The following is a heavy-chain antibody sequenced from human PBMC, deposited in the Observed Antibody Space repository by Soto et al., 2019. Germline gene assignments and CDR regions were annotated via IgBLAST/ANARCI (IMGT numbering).Heavy chain of an antibody. V-gene: IGHV3-11*01. CDR2: ISSSGSTI. CDR3: ARVAPPGFDVVVVAAPHFVY. Sequence: GGSLRLSCAASGFTFSDYYMSWIRQAPGKGLEWVSYISSSGSTIYYADSVKGRFTISRDNAKNSLYLQMNSLRAEDTAVYYCARVAPPGFDVVVVAAPHFVYWGQGTLVTVSS. J-gene: IGHJ4*02. CDR1: GFTFSDYY. D-gene: IGHD2-15*01.